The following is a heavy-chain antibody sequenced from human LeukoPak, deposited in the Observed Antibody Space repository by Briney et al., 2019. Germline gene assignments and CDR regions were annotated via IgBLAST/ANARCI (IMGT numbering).Heavy chain of an antibody. V-gene: IGHV3-30-3*01. J-gene: IGHJ4*02. D-gene: IGHD3-22*01. Sequence: GGSLRLSCAASGFTFSSYAMHWVRQAPGKGLEWVAVISYDGSNKYYADSVKGRFTISGDNSKNTLYLQMNSLRAEDTAVYYCAREYMYYYGSSGYPLDYWGQGTLVTVSS. CDR1: GFTFSSYA. CDR3: AREYMYYYGSSGYPLDY. CDR2: ISYDGSNK.